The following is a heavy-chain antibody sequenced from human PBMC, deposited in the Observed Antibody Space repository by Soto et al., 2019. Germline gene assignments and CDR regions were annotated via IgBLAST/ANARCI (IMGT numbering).Heavy chain of an antibody. J-gene: IGHJ5*02. V-gene: IGHV1-69*13. CDR1: GGTFSSYA. Sequence: ASVKVSCKASGGTFSSYAISWVRQAPGQGLEWMGGIIPIFGTANYAQKFQGRVTITADESTSTAYMELSSLRSEDTAVYYCARDLEGTSEGSWFDPWGQGTLVTVSS. D-gene: IGHD1-1*01. CDR3: ARDLEGTSEGSWFDP. CDR2: IIPIFGTA.